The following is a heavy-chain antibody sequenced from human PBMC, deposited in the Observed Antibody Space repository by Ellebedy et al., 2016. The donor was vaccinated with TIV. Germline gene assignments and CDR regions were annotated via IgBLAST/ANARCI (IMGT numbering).Heavy chain of an antibody. CDR1: GFNLRNNY. CDR3: ARGGVAVAGSFFDS. Sequence: GESLKISCAASGFNLRNNYMSWVRQAPGKGLEWVAIVYSGGITYHADSVEGRCTVSRDTSKNTLYLEMNSLRVEDTAVYYCARGGVAVAGSFFDSWGQGTVVTVSS. J-gene: IGHJ4*02. V-gene: IGHV3-53*01. D-gene: IGHD6-19*01. CDR2: VYSGGIT.